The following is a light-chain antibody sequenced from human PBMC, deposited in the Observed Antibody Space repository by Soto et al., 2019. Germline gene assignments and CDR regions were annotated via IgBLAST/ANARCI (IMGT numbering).Light chain of an antibody. CDR2: DVS. J-gene: IGLJ2*01. V-gene: IGLV2-11*01. CDR3: CSYAGSYTVV. Sequence: QSALTQPRSVSGSPGQSVTISCTGTSSDVGGYNYVSWYQQHPGKAPKLMIYDVSKRPSGVPDRFSGSKSGNTASLTISGLQAEYEADYYCCSYAGSYTVVFGGWTKLTVL. CDR1: SSDVGGYNY.